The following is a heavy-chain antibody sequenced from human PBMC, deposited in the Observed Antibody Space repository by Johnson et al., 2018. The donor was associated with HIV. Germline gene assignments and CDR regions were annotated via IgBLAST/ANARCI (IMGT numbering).Heavy chain of an antibody. CDR3: ASPERPTGTQEEAFDI. D-gene: IGHD1-1*01. Sequence: QVQLVESGGGVVQPGRSLRLSCAASGFTFNTYGMHWVRQAPGKGLEWVALMSHDGSNKYYADSVKGRFTVSRDNSKNTLYLQMNSLRAEDTAVYYCASPERPTGTQEEAFDIWGQGTMVIVSS. CDR2: MSHDGSNK. CDR1: GFTFNTYG. V-gene: IGHV3-30*03. J-gene: IGHJ3*02.